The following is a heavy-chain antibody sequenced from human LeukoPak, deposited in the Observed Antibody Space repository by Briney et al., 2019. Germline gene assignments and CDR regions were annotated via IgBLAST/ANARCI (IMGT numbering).Heavy chain of an antibody. CDR1: GFTFSSYS. CDR2: ISSASGSI. J-gene: IGHJ4*02. CDR3: ARDQMGSSWYYFDY. D-gene: IGHD6-13*01. Sequence: PGGSLRLSCAASGFTFSSYSMNWVRQAPGKGLEWVSYISSASGSIYYADSVKGRFTISRDNAKNSLFLQMNSLRAEDTAVYYCARDQMGSSWYYFDYWGQGTLVTVSS. V-gene: IGHV3-48*04.